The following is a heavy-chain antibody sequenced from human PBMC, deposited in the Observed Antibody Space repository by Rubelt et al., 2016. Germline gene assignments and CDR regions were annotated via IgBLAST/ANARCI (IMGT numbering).Heavy chain of an antibody. Sequence: MHWVRQAPGQGLEWMGIINPSGGSTSYAQKFQGRVTMTRDTSTSTVYMELSSLRSEDTAVYYCARVPGSSSGYYYYGMDVWGQGTTVTVSS. D-gene: IGHD6-6*01. J-gene: IGHJ6*02. V-gene: IGHV1-46*03. CDR2: INPSGGST. CDR3: ARVPGSSSGYYYYGMDV.